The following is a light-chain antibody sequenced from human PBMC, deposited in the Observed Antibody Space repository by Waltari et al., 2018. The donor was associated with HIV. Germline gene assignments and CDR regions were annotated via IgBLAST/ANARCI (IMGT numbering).Light chain of an antibody. V-gene: IGKV1-6*01. J-gene: IGKJ1*01. CDR2: TAS. Sequence: LQMPPSPSSMSASVGDRVTITCRASQGIRNDLGWFQHKPGKAPKLLIYTASSLQSGVPSRFSGSGSGTDFTLTISNLQPEDFATYYCLQDYNYPLTFGQGTKVEIK. CDR1: QGIRND. CDR3: LQDYNYPLT.